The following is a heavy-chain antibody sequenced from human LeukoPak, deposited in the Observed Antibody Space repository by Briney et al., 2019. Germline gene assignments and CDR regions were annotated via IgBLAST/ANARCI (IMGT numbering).Heavy chain of an antibody. Sequence: AASVKVSCKASGYTFTSYGISWVRQAPGQGLEWMGWISAYNGNTNYAQKLQGRVTMTTDTSTSTAYMELRSLRSDDTAVYYCARVITLLGYCSGGSCRGGDDYWGQGTLVTVSS. CDR1: GYTFTSYG. D-gene: IGHD2-15*01. V-gene: IGHV1-18*04. J-gene: IGHJ4*02. CDR3: ARVITLLGYCSGGSCRGGDDY. CDR2: ISAYNGNT.